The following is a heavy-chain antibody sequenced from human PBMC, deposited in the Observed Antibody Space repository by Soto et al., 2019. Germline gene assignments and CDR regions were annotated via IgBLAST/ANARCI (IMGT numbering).Heavy chain of an antibody. Sequence: PGGSLRLSCAASGFTFSSYAMSWVRQAPGKGLEWVSAISGSGGSTYYADSVKGRFTISRDNSKNTLYLQMNSLRAEDTAVYYCAKFPYYDFWSGYSFDYWGQGTLVTVSS. V-gene: IGHV3-23*01. D-gene: IGHD3-3*01. J-gene: IGHJ4*02. CDR2: ISGSGGST. CDR1: GFTFSSYA. CDR3: AKFPYYDFWSGYSFDY.